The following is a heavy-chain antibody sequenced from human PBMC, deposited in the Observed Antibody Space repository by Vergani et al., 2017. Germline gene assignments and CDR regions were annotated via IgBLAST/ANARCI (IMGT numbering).Heavy chain of an antibody. V-gene: IGHV4-30-2*01. Sequence: QLQLQESGSGLVKPSQTLSLTCAVSGDSITTGGFSWNWIRQPPGKGPEWIGYIFPSGNYYSNPSLKNRVSTSLDKSKNQFSLWVSSGTAADAAVYFCGRSSLGALVDYYDYMDVWGRGRTVVVSS. CDR1: GDSITTGGFS. D-gene: IGHD1-26*01. CDR2: IFPSGNY. J-gene: IGHJ6*03. CDR3: GRSSLGALVDYYDYMDV.